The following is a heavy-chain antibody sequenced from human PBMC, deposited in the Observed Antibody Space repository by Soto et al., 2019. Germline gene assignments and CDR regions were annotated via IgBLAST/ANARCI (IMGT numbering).Heavy chain of an antibody. CDR1: GFTFDDYA. V-gene: IGHV3-9*01. CDR3: AKDIGCSSTSCYEGYYYYYGMDV. CDR2: ISWNSGSI. Sequence: VQLVESGGGLVQPGRSLRLSCAASGFTFDDYAMHWVRQAPGKGLEWVSGISWNSGSIGYADSVKGRFTISRDNAKNSLYLQMNSLRAEDTALYYCAKDIGCSSTSCYEGYYYYYGMDVWGQGTTVTVSS. J-gene: IGHJ6*02. D-gene: IGHD2-2*01.